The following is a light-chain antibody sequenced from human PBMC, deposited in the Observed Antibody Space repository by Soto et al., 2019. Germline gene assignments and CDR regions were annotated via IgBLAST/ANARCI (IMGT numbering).Light chain of an antibody. CDR3: QQFHSYST. V-gene: IGKV1-5*01. CDR2: ETS. CDR1: ESISVW. Sequence: DIQMTQSPSTLSASVGDRVTITCRASESISVWLAWYQQKPGKAPKLLIHETSRLESGVPSRFSGSGSGTEFSLIISSLQPDDFATYFCQQFHSYSTFGQGTKVDIK. J-gene: IGKJ1*01.